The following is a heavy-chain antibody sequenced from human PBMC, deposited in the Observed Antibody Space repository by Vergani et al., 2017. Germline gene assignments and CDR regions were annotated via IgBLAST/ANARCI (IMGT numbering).Heavy chain of an antibody. V-gene: IGHV3-33*01. CDR2: IYYDGSNA. Sequence: QGQLVESGGGIVQPGRSLTLSCVASRSTFKTYGMHWVLQAPGKGLEWVGLIYYDGSNAYYADSVKGRFTISRDNSKNTLYLQMNSLGAEDTAEYYCARDTAVDPPDYSFNGMDVWGQGT. D-gene: IGHD5-18*01. J-gene: IGHJ6*02. CDR1: RSTFKTYG. CDR3: ARDTAVDPPDYSFNGMDV.